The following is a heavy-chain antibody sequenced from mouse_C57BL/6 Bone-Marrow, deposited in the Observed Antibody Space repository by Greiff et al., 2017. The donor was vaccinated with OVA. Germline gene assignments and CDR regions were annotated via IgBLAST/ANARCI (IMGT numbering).Heavy chain of an antibody. CDR2: IRPGSGST. D-gene: IGHD2-2*01. CDR1: GYTFTSYG. CDR3: ERGRWLPDY. V-gene: IGHV1-64*01. J-gene: IGHJ2*01. Sequence: VHLLQPGAELVKPGASVKFSCKASGYTFTSYGMPWVNQRPGQGLEWVGMIRPGSGSTNYNEKVKSQATLTVEKSSSTDYMQLSSLTSANSAVYCCERGRWLPDYWGQGTTLTVSS.